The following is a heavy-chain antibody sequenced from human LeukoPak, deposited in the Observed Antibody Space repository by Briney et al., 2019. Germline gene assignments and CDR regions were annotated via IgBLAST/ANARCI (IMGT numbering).Heavy chain of an antibody. D-gene: IGHD1-26*01. CDR1: GDSVSSNSAA. CDR3: ARGGWELQP. V-gene: IGHV6-1*01. Sequence: SQTLSLTWAISGDSVSSNSAAWNWLRQSPSRGLEWLGMTYYRSKWYSDYAVSVKSRITINPDTSKNQFSLQLNSVTPEDTAVYYCARGGWELQPWGQGTMVTVSS. J-gene: IGHJ3*01. CDR2: TYYRSKWYS.